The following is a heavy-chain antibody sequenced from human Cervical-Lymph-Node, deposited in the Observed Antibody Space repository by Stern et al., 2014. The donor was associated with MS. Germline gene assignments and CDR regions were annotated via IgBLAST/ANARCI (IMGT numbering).Heavy chain of an antibody. CDR2: MNPNSGNT. D-gene: IGHD6-13*01. V-gene: IGHV1-8*01. Sequence: VQLVESGAEVKKPGASVKVSCKASGYTFTSYDINWVRQATGQGLEWMGWMNPNSGNTGYAQKFQGRVTMTRNTSISTAYMELSSLRSEDTAVYYCARGGRLSSSWRPDVDYWGQGTLVTVSS. J-gene: IGHJ4*02. CDR3: ARGGRLSSSWRPDVDY. CDR1: GYTFTSYD.